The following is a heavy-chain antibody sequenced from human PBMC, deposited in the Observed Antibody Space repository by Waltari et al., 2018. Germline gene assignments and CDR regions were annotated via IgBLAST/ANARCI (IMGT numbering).Heavy chain of an antibody. CDR1: GFRFRTSW. D-gene: IGHD3-16*01. CDR2: INYDGSDI. CDR3: VRCLANSLYNWLDP. J-gene: IGHJ5*02. Sequence: EVQLVESGGGLVQPGGSLRPSCAASGFRFRTSWMHWVRQAPGTGLAWVSRINYDGSDITYADSVKGRFTISRDNAKNTLYLQMNSLSVEDTAVYYCVRCLANSLYNWLDPWGQGTLVTVSS. V-gene: IGHV3-74*03.